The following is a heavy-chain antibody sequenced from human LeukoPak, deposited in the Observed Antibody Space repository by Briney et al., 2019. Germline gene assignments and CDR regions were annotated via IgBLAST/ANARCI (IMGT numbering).Heavy chain of an antibody. CDR3: AMTTVPNYYYYYMDV. CDR2: IIPIFGTA. J-gene: IGHJ6*03. V-gene: IGHV1-69*06. CDR1: GGTFSSYA. D-gene: IGHD4-17*01. Sequence: SVKVSCKASGGTFSSYAISWVRQAPGQGLEWMGGIIPIFGTANYAQKFQGRVTITADKSTSTAYMELSSLRSEDTAVYYCAMTTVPNYYYYYMDVWGKGTTVTVSS.